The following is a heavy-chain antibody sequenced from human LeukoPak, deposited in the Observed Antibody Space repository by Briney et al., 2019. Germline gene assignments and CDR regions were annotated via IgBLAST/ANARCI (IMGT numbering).Heavy chain of an antibody. Sequence: PSQTLSLTCTVSGGSISSGSYYWSWIRQPAGKGLEWIGRIYTSGSTNYNPSLKSRVTISVDTSKNQFSLKLSSVTAADTAVYYCASNDYGVPFDYWGQGTLVTVSS. CDR2: IYTSGST. CDR3: ASNDYGVPFDY. CDR1: GGSISSGSYY. D-gene: IGHD4-17*01. V-gene: IGHV4-61*02. J-gene: IGHJ4*02.